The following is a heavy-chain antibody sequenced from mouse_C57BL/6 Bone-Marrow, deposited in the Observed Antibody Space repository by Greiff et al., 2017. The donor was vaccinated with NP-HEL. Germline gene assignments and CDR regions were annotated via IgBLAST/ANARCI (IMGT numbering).Heavy chain of an antibody. CDR2: INPSSGYT. D-gene: IGHD2-5*01. Sequence: VQLQQSGAELARPGASVKMSCKASGYTFTSYTMHWVKQRPGQGLEWIGYINPSSGYTKYNQKFKDKATLTADKSSSTAYMQLSSLTSEDSAVYYCASGGSNYVHVLDYWGQGTTLTVSS. CDR1: GYTFTSYT. J-gene: IGHJ2*01. V-gene: IGHV1-4*01. CDR3: ASGGSNYVHVLDY.